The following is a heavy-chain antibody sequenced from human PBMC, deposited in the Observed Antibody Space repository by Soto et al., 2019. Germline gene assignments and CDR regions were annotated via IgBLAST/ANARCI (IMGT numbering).Heavy chain of an antibody. Sequence: ASSVKVSCKASGYIFSIFALHWVRQAPGQRLEWMGWIHTGKGDTKYSESFQGRVTIMRDTSASTSYMELSSLRSEDTGVYYCARAAGCGGDCYSPDFDYWGQGTLVTVYS. CDR3: ARAAGCGGDCYSPDFDY. J-gene: IGHJ4*02. D-gene: IGHD2-21*02. CDR1: GYIFSIFA. CDR2: IHTGKGDT. V-gene: IGHV1-3*04.